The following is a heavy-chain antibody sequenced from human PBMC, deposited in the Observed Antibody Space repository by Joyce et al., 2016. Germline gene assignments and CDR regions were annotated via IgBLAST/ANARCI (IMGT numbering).Heavy chain of an antibody. CDR2: VYITCIP. CDR3: ARHPYNVHTPLGSDWYFDL. D-gene: IGHD5-18*01. Sequence: QVQLQESGPGLVKPSETLSLTCGVSGLSFDLHSFWGWIRPPPGKGLEWIGNVYITCIPHYSPALKSRVTISMDTSKNQFSLNLNSLTAADTAVYFCARHPYNVHTPLGSDWYFDLWGRGTLVTVSS. V-gene: IGHV4-38-2*01. CDR1: GLSFDLHSF. J-gene: IGHJ2*01.